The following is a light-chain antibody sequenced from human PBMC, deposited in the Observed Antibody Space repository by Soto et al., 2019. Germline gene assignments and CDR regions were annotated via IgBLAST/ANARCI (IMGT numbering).Light chain of an antibody. CDR3: KQGIQLPYT. CDR2: EVS. J-gene: IGKJ2*01. V-gene: IGKV2D-29*01. CDR1: QSLLHSDGKNY. Sequence: DIVMTQTPLSLSVAPGQPASISCKSSQSLLHSDGKNYLYWYLQKPGQPPQLLLYEVSNRFSGVXDXCSGRGSGTDFTLKISRVEADDVGVYYCKQGIQLPYTFGQGTKLDIK.